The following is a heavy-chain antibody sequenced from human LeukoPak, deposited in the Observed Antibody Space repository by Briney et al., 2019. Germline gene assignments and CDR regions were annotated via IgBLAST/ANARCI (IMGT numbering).Heavy chain of an antibody. CDR1: GGSISSGSYY. Sequence: PSETLSLTCTVSGGSISSGSYYWSWIRQPAGKGLEWIGRIYTSGSTNYNPSLKSRGTISVDTSKNQFSLKLSSVTAADTAVYYCADLGASGYDPFTYWGQGTLVTVSS. D-gene: IGHD5-12*01. V-gene: IGHV4-61*02. CDR3: ADLGASGYDPFTY. J-gene: IGHJ4*02. CDR2: IYTSGST.